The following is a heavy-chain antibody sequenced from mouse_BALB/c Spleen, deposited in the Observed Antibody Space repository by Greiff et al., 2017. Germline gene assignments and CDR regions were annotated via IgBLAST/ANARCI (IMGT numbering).Heavy chain of an antibody. CDR2: ISYSGST. D-gene: IGHD3-1*01. Sequence: EVKLMESGPSLVKPSQTLSPTCSVTGDSITSGYWNWIRKFPGNKLEYMGYISYSGSTYYNPSLKSRISITRDTSKNQYYLQLNSVTTEDTATYYCARSQAARVSFAYWGQGTLVTVSA. J-gene: IGHJ3*01. V-gene: IGHV3-8*02. CDR1: GDSITSGY. CDR3: ARSQAARVSFAY.